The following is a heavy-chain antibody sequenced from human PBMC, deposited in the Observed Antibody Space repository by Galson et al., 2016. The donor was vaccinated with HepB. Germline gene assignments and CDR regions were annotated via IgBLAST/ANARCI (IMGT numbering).Heavy chain of an antibody. CDR1: AGTFKNYA. CDR3: AKSGFFGELDK. CDR2: ISGSGGRT. Sequence: SLRLSCAVSAGTFKNYAMNWVRQAPGKGLEWAAAISGSGGRTSYEDSVRGRFTISRDNSKNTLFLRMNSVGVEDTAVYFCAKSGFFGELDKWGQRTGVVVSS. D-gene: IGHD3-10*01. V-gene: IGHV3-23*01. J-gene: IGHJ4*02.